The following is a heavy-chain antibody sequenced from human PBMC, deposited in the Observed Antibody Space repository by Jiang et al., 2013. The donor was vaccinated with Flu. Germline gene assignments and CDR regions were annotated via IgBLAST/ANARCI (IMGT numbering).Heavy chain of an antibody. Sequence: TSYWISWVRQMPGKGLEWMGRIDPSDSYTNYSPSFQGHVTISADKSISTAYLQWSSLKASDTAMYYCARHSPGYCSGGSCDEVDYWGQGTLVTVSS. D-gene: IGHD2-15*01. V-gene: IGHV5-10-1*01. CDR2: IDPSDSYT. CDR1: TSYW. CDR3: ARHSPGYCSGGSCDEVDY. J-gene: IGHJ4*02.